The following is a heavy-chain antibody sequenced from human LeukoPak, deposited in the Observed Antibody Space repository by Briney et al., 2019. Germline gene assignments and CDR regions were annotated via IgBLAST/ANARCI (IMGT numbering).Heavy chain of an antibody. CDR1: GFTFSSYW. J-gene: IGHJ1*01. D-gene: IGHD2-2*01. CDR3: ARSTNIVVVPAAPPRDAEYFQH. CDR2: IKQDGSEQ. Sequence: GGSLRLSCAASGFTFSSYWMSWVRQAPGKGLEWVANIKQDGSEQYYVDSVKGRFTISRDNAKNSLYLQMNSLRAEDTAVYYCARSTNIVVVPAAPPRDAEYFQHWGQGTLVTVSS. V-gene: IGHV3-7*03.